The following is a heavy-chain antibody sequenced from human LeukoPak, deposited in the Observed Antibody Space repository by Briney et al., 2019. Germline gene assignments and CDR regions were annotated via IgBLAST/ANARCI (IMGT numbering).Heavy chain of an antibody. Sequence: GGSPRLSCAASGFTFSSYAMHWVRQAPGKGLEWVAVISYDGSNKYYADSVKGRFTISRDNSKNTLYLQMNSLRAEDTVVYYCARDYCSGGSCYFDYWGQGTLVTVSS. CDR2: ISYDGSNK. D-gene: IGHD2-15*01. V-gene: IGHV3-30*04. J-gene: IGHJ4*02. CDR3: ARDYCSGGSCYFDY. CDR1: GFTFSSYA.